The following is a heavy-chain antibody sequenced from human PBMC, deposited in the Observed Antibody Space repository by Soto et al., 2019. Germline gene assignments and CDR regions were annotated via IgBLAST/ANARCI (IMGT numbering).Heavy chain of an antibody. Sequence: VQLVESGGGLVQPGRSLRLSCAASGFTFDDYAMHWVRQAPGKGLEWVSGISWNSGSIGYADSVKGRFTISRDNAKNSLYLQMNSLRAEDTALYYCAKDWGLRPEYFQHWGQGTLVTVSS. CDR2: ISWNSGSI. J-gene: IGHJ1*01. CDR1: GFTFDDYA. CDR3: AKDWGLRPEYFQH. D-gene: IGHD4-17*01. V-gene: IGHV3-9*01.